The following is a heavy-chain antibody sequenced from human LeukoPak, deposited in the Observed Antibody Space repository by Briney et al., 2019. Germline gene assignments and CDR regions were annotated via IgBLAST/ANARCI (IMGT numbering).Heavy chain of an antibody. Sequence: GASVNVSCKASGYTFTNYDINWLRQGTGQGLEWMAWMTPNSGNTGHEQKFQGRLTMTRDISISTAYMELSSLRSEGTAVYYCAFCGGDCGGAFDVWGQGTTVTVSS. D-gene: IGHD2-21*02. J-gene: IGHJ3*01. V-gene: IGHV1-8*01. CDR2: MTPNSGNT. CDR1: GYTFTNYD. CDR3: AFCGGDCGGAFDV.